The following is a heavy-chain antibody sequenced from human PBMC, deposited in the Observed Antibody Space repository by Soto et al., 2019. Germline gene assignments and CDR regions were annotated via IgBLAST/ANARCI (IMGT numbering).Heavy chain of an antibody. D-gene: IGHD2-8*01. CDR2: ISGSSTYI. CDR3: VRTNTAWFDY. Sequence: GESLKISCAASGFTFSTYSINWVRQAPGKGLEWLSAISGSSTYIYYGDSVKGRFTISRDNAENSLFLQMNSLRAEDTAIYYCVRTNTAWFDYWGQGTLVTVSS. V-gene: IGHV3-21*01. J-gene: IGHJ4*02. CDR1: GFTFSTYS.